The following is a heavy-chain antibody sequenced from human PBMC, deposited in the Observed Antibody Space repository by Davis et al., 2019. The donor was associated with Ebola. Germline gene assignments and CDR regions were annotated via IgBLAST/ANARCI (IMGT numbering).Heavy chain of an antibody. CDR3: ARDLVVQGNYYYGMDV. Sequence: PGGSLRLSCAASGFTFSSYGMHWVRQAPGKGLEWVAVIWYDGSNKYYADSVKGRFTISRDNSKNTLYLQMNSLRAEDTAVYYCARDLVVQGNYYYGMDVWGQGTTVTVSS. CDR1: GFTFSSYG. J-gene: IGHJ6*02. CDR2: IWYDGSNK. V-gene: IGHV3-33*01. D-gene: IGHD3-10*01.